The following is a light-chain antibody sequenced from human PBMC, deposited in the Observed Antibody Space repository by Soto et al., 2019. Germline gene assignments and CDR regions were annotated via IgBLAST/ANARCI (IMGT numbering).Light chain of an antibody. J-gene: IGKJ2*01. CDR1: QSLRISY. V-gene: IGKV3-20*01. CDR3: QQHGTSPYT. Sequence: EVVLTQSPNTLSLSPGERATLSCWASQSLRISYLAWYQRKPGQAPRLLMFGASRRATGIPDRFNGSGSGTDFILTISRLEPEDVAVYYCQQHGTSPYTFGQGTVLEIK. CDR2: GAS.